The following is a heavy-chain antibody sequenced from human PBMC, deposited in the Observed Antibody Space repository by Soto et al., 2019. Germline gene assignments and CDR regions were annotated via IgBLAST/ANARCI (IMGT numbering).Heavy chain of an antibody. CDR1: GGSISSHY. J-gene: IGHJ6*02. CDR2: VYYSGST. V-gene: IGHV4-59*11. Sequence: PSETLSLTCTVSGGSISSHYWSWIRQPPGKGLEWIGYVYYSGSTYYNPSLKSRVTISVDTPKNQFSLKLTSVTVADTAMYYCARGGIVGGGMDVWGQGTTVTVSS. CDR3: ARGGIVGGGMDV. D-gene: IGHD1-26*01.